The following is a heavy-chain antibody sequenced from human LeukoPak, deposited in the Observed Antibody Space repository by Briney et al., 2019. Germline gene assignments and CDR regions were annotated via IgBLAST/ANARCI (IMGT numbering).Heavy chain of an antibody. CDR1: GFTFSSYW. Sequence: GGSLRLSCAASGFTFSSYWMHWVRQAPGKGLVWVSRINSDGSSTSYADSVKGRFTISRDNAKNTLYLQMNSLRAEDTAVYYCAREIAVAGTSNYYYYGMDVWGKGTTVTVSS. CDR2: INSDGSST. D-gene: IGHD6-19*01. J-gene: IGHJ6*04. CDR3: AREIAVAGTSNYYYYGMDV. V-gene: IGHV3-74*01.